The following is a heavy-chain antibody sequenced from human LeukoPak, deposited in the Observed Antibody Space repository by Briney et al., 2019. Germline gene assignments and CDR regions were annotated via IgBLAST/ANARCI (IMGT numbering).Heavy chain of an antibody. J-gene: IGHJ4*02. CDR3: AKGPATDSGYDVPSDY. D-gene: IGHD5-12*01. CDR1: GFTFENYA. V-gene: IGHV3-9*01. CDR2: ISWNSDDI. Sequence: GGSLRLSCAASGFTFENYAMHWVRQAPGKGLEWVSGISWNSDDIGHADSVTGRFTISRDNAKNSLYLQMRSLRAEDTALYYCAKGPATDSGYDVPSDYWGQGTLVIVSS.